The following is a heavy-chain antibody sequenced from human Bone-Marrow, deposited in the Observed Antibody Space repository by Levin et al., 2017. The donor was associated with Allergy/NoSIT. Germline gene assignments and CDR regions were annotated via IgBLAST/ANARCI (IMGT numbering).Heavy chain of an antibody. D-gene: IGHD3-10*01. CDR1: GDRVSSDSAA. CDR3: AREGTMIRGIKNWFDT. J-gene: IGHJ5*02. V-gene: IGHV6-1*01. CDR2: TFYRSKWFY. Sequence: SQTLSLTCAISGDRVSSDSAAWNWIRQSPSRGLEWLGRTFYRSKWFYDYAVSVKSRITVNPDTSKNQFSLQLNSVTPEDTAVYYCAREGTMIRGIKNWFDTWGQGSLVTVSS.